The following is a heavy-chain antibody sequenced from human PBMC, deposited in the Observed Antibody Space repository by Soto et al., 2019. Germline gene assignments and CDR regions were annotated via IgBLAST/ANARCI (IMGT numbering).Heavy chain of an antibody. CDR1: GYTFTCYY. D-gene: IGHD2-15*01. J-gene: IGHJ6*03. CDR3: ARDSVVVISSNYYYYYMDV. V-gene: IGHV1-2*04. CDR2: INPNSGGT. Sequence: GASVKVSCKASGYTFTCYYMHWVRQAPGQGLEWMGWINPNSGGTNYAQKFQGWVTMTRDTSISTAYMELSRLRSDDTAVYYCARDSVVVISSNYYYYYMDVWGKGTTVTVS.